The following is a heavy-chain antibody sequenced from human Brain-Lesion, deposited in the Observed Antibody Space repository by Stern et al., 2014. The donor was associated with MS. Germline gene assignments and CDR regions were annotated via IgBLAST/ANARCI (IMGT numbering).Heavy chain of an antibody. D-gene: IGHD1-26*01. CDR1: GGSISSSTYY. V-gene: IGHV4-39*01. Sequence: QVQLQESGPGLVKPSETLSLTCTVSGGSISSSTYYWAWIRQPTGKGLEWIGNIHYSGFPYSNPALNSRVTISVDMSNNQFSLTLSSVTAADTAIYYCARHDSVPRPSQLYSARDRGPGYFDYWGQGTLVTVSS. CDR2: IHYSGFP. CDR3: ARHDSVPRPSQLYSARDRGPGYFDY. J-gene: IGHJ4*02.